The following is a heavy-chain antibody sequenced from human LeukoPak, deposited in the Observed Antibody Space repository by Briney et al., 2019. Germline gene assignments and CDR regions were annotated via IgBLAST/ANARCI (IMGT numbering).Heavy chain of an antibody. CDR1: GCTFSSYA. V-gene: IGHV3-23*01. CDR3: AKDSYDSSGYSDY. D-gene: IGHD3-22*01. J-gene: IGHJ4*02. Sequence: GGSLRLSCAASGCTFSSYAMSWVRQAPGKGLEWVSAICGSGGSTYYADSVKGRFTIARDNSKNTLYLQMNSLRAEDTAVYYCAKDSYDSSGYSDYWGRGTLVTVSS. CDR2: ICGSGGST.